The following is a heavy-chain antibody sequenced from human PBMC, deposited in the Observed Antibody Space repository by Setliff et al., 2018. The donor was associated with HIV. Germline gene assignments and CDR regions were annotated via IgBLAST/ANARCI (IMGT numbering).Heavy chain of an antibody. D-gene: IGHD6-13*01. J-gene: IGHJ4*02. CDR2: IWSDGSNI. CDR1: GFTFSDFG. V-gene: IGHV3-33*01. CDR3: VRASYSSSWYHIRPFDY. Sequence: GESLKISCAASGFTFSDFGMHWVRQAPGKGLEWVAIIWSDGSNIYYADSVKGRFTITRDNSKNTLSLQMSSLRSDDTAVYYCVRASYSSSWYHIRPFDYWGQGTLVTVSS.